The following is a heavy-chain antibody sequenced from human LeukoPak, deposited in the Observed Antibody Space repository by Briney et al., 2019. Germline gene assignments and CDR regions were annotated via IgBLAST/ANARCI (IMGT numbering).Heavy chain of an antibody. CDR1: GFTFSSYA. D-gene: IGHD3-3*01. CDR2: ISYDGSNK. CDR3: ARSDMYYDFWSGSPDY. Sequence: GRSLRLSCAASGFTFSSYAMHWVRQAPGKGLEWVAVISYDGSNKYYADSVKGRFTISRDNSKNTLYLQMNSLRAEDTAVYYCARSDMYYDFWSGSPDYWGQGTLVTVSS. J-gene: IGHJ4*02. V-gene: IGHV3-30-3*01.